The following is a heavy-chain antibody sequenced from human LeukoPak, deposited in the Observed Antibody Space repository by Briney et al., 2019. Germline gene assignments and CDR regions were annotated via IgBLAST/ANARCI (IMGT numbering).Heavy chain of an antibody. CDR1: GFTFSSYG. V-gene: IGHV3-30*03. CDR3: AREGETTHLGIAVAAPFDY. CDR2: ISYDGSNQ. D-gene: IGHD6-19*01. J-gene: IGHJ4*02. Sequence: GRSLRLSCAASGFTFSSYGILWVRQAPGKGLEWVAVISYDGSNQYHADSVKGRFTISRDNFKNTLYLQMNSLRAEDTAVYYCAREGETTHLGIAVAAPFDYWGQGTLVTVSS.